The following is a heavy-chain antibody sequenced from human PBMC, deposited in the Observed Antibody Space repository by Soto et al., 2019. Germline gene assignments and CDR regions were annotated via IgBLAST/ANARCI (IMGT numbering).Heavy chain of an antibody. Sequence: GESLKISCQGSGYSFTNYWIGWVRQMPGTGLEWLGIIYPGNSNTRYSPSFEGQVTMSADKSINTAYLQWSSLRASDTAIYFCARPSDVGLASSFYDWGQGTQVTVSS. D-gene: IGHD3-16*01. V-gene: IGHV5-51*01. CDR3: ARPSDVGLASSFYD. J-gene: IGHJ4*02. CDR2: IYPGNSNT. CDR1: GYSFTNYW.